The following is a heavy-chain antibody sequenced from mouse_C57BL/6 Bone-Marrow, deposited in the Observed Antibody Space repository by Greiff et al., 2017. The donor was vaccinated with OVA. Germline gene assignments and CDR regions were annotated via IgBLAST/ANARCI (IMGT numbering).Heavy chain of an antibody. Sequence: QVQLQQSGAELVRPGASVTLSCKASGYTFTDYEMHWVKQTPVHGLEWIGAIDPETGGTAYNQKFKGKAILTADKSSSTAYMELRSLTSEDSAVYYCTRYDVGYYAMDYWGQGTSVTVSS. D-gene: IGHD2-12*01. CDR1: GYTFTDYE. J-gene: IGHJ4*01. V-gene: IGHV1-15*01. CDR2: IDPETGGT. CDR3: TRYDVGYYAMDY.